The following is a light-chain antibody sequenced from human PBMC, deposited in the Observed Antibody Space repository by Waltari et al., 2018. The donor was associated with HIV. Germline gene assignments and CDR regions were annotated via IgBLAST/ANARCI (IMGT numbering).Light chain of an antibody. CDR3: AAWDDSLSGYA. CDR2: SNN. V-gene: IGLV1-44*01. Sequence: QSVLTQPPSASGTPGQRVTISCSGSSSNIGNNTVNCYRQLPGTAPQLLIYSNNQRPSGVPDRFSGSKSDTSASLAISGLQSEDEADYYCAAWDDSLSGYAFGSGTEVTVL. CDR1: SSNIGNNT. J-gene: IGLJ1*01.